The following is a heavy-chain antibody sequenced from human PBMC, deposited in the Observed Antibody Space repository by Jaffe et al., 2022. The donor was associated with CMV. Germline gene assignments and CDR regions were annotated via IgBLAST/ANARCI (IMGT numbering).Heavy chain of an antibody. D-gene: IGHD5-18*01. CDR3: ARVGDVDTDFLGP. V-gene: IGHV3-21*01. Sequence: EVQLVESGGGLVKPGGSLRLSCAASGFTFSSYSMNWVRQAPGKGLEWVSSISSSSSYIYYADSVKGRFTISRDNAKNSLYLQMNSLRAEDTAVYYCARVGDVDTDFLGPWGQGTLVTVSS. CDR1: GFTFSSYS. CDR2: ISSSSSYI. J-gene: IGHJ5*02.